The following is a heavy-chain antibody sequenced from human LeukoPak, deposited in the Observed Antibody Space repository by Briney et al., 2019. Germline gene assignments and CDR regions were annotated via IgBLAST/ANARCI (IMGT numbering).Heavy chain of an antibody. CDR2: INHSGST. Sequence: SETLSLTCAVYGGSFSGYYWSWIRQPPGKGLEWIGEINHSGSTNYNPSLKSRVTISVDTSKNQFSLKLSSVTAADTAVYYCARGSGSFDYWGQGTLVTVSS. CDR3: ARGSGSFDY. D-gene: IGHD6-19*01. V-gene: IGHV4-34*01. CDR1: GGSFSGYY. J-gene: IGHJ4*02.